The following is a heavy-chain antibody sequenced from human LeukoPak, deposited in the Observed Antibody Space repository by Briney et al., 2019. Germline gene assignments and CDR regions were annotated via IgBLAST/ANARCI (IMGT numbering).Heavy chain of an antibody. CDR2: IYTSGST. V-gene: IGHV4-4*07. CDR1: GGSISTYF. J-gene: IGHJ4*02. CDR3: AREGYSSGWYQGY. D-gene: IGHD6-19*01. Sequence: SETLSLTCSVSGGSISTYFWSWIRLPAGKGLEWIGRIYTSGSTNYNPSLKSRVTMSVDTSKNQFSLKLSSVTAADTAVYYCAREGYSSGWYQGYWGQGTLVTVSS.